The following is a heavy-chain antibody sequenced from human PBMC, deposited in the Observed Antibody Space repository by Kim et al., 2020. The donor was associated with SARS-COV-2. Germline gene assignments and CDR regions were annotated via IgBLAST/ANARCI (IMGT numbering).Heavy chain of an antibody. J-gene: IGHJ3*02. CDR1: GFTFSSYA. D-gene: IGHD6-13*01. CDR3: AKDRTSAGISEPYDAFDI. Sequence: GGSLRLSCAASGFTFSSYAMSWVRQAPGKGLEWVSAISGSGGSTYYADSVKGRFTISRDNSKNTLYLQMNSLRAEDTAVYYCAKDRTSAGISEPYDAFDIWGQGTMVTVSS. CDR2: ISGSGGST. V-gene: IGHV3-23*01.